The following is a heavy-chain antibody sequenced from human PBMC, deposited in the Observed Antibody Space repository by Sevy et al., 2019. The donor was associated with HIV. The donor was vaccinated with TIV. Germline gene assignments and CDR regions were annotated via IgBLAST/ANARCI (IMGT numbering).Heavy chain of an antibody. D-gene: IGHD3-10*01. Sequence: ASVKVSCKASGGIFRSNAISWVRQAPGQGLAWMGGIIAVFGTTHYAQTFQGRVTITADESRSTAYMELSSLKSEDTAVYYCARDKNYYVSGSFDYWGQGSQVTVSS. V-gene: IGHV1-69*13. J-gene: IGHJ4*01. CDR1: GGIFRSNA. CDR3: ARDKNYYVSGSFDY. CDR2: IIAVFGTT.